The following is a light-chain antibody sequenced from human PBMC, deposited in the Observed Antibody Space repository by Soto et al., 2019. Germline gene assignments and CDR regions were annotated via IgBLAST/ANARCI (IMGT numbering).Light chain of an antibody. CDR1: QTISSW. CDR3: QHYNSYSEA. V-gene: IGKV1-5*03. Sequence: DLPMNPSPFTLSGTLGDRVTITCRASQTISSWLAWYQQKPGKAPKLLIYKASTLKSGVPSRFSGSGSGTEFTLTISSLQPDDFATYYCQHYNSYSEAFGQGTKVDIK. CDR2: KAS. J-gene: IGKJ1*01.